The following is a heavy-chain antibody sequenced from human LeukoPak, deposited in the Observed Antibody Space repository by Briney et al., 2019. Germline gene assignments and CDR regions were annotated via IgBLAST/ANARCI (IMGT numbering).Heavy chain of an antibody. J-gene: IGHJ4*02. Sequence: PGGSLRLSCSASGFSFSNYDMHWVGQAPGKGLEGVAVIWYDGSNKYYADSVKGRFTISRDNSKNTLYLQMNSLRVEDTAVYYCARGDPTVTTKQNLDYWGQGTLVTVS. CDR2: IWYDGSNK. CDR3: ARGDPTVTTKQNLDY. V-gene: IGHV3-33*01. CDR1: GFSFSNYD. D-gene: IGHD4-17*01.